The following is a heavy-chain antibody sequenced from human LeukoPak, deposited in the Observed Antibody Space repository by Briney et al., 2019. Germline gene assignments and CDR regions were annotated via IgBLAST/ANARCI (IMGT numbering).Heavy chain of an antibody. V-gene: IGHV1-69*13. Sequence: SVKVSCKASGGTFSSNAISWVRQAPGQGLEWMGGIIPIFGTANYAQKFQGRVTITADESTSTAYMELSSLRSEDTAVYYCASDIAVAGTRGSWFDPWGQGTLVTVSS. CDR2: IIPIFGTA. D-gene: IGHD6-19*01. CDR1: GGTFSSNA. CDR3: ASDIAVAGTRGSWFDP. J-gene: IGHJ5*02.